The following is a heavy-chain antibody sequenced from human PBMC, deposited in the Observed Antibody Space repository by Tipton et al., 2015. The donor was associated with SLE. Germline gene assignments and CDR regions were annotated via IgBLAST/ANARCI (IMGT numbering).Heavy chain of an antibody. CDR2: IYHSGST. CDR1: GYSISTDYY. Sequence: TLSLTCTVSGYSISTDYYWGWFRQPPGKGLVWIGSIYHSGSTYYNPSLNSRLAISVDTSKNQIFLNLNSVTAADTGVYSCARHESQFGAFDIWGQGTMVTVS. D-gene: IGHD3-10*01. V-gene: IGHV4-38-2*02. CDR3: ARHESQFGAFDI. J-gene: IGHJ3*02.